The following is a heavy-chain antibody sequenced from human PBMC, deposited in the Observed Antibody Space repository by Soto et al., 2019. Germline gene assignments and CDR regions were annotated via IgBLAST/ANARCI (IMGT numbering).Heavy chain of an antibody. CDR3: ARDVSPGSSSMYLDAFDI. D-gene: IGHD6-13*01. CDR1: GFAFGSYW. V-gene: IGHV3-7*05. CDR2: IRGDGSKK. J-gene: IGHJ3*02. Sequence: EVQLVESGGTLVQPGGSLRLSCEGSGFAFGSYWMTWVRQAPGKGLEWVANIRGDGSKKSYLDSVSGRFTIFRDNAENSLYLQMNSLRDEDTAVYYCARDVSPGSSSMYLDAFDIWGQGTMVTVSS.